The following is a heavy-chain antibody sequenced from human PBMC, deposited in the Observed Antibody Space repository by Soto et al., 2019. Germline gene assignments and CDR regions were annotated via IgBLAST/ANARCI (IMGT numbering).Heavy chain of an antibody. CDR3: ARGNCSGDTCFFGGTH. J-gene: IGHJ4*02. D-gene: IGHD2-21*02. Sequence: PSETLSLTCTVSGGSISSSSYYWGWIRQPPGKGLEWIGSIYYSGSTNYNPSLKSRVTISVDTSKNQFSLKLSSVTAADTAVYYCARGNCSGDTCFFGGTHWGRGTLVTVSS. V-gene: IGHV4-39*07. CDR2: IYYSGST. CDR1: GGSISSSSYY.